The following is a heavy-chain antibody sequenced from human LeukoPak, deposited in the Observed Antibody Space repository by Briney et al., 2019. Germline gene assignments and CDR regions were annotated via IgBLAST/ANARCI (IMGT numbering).Heavy chain of an antibody. Sequence: SETLSLTCAVYGGSFSGYYWNWIRQPPGKGLEWIGEINHSGSTDYNPSLKSRVTISVDTSKTQFSLKLSSVTAADTAVYYCARGRGYYYYYMDVWGKGTTVTVSS. CDR1: GGSFSGYY. J-gene: IGHJ6*03. V-gene: IGHV4-34*01. CDR3: ARGRGYYYYYMDV. CDR2: INHSGST.